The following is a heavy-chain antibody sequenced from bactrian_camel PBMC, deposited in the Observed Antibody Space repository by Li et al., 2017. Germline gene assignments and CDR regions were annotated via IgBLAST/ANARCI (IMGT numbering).Heavy chain of an antibody. CDR3: AARRGAFCYIVFQFSHHFAY. CDR2: IIGSGGGT. D-gene: IGHD2*01. V-gene: IGHV3S31*01. CDR1: GFTFSSAA. J-gene: IGHJ4*01. Sequence: VQLVESGGGSVPPGGSLRLSCAASGFTFSSAATSWVRQAPGKGLEWVSTIIGSGGGTYYADAVKGRFTISRDNAKNTLYLQLNSLKPEDTGMYYCAARRGAFCYIVFQFSHHFAYWGQGTQVTVS.